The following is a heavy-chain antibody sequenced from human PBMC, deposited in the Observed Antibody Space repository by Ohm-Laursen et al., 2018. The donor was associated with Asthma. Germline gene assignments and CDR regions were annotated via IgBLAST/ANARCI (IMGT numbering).Heavy chain of an antibody. CDR2: ISYDASNR. CDR3: AKDVGYCTNGVCLYNWFDP. Sequence: SLRLSCAASGFTFSNYGIHWVRQAPGKGLEWVAVISYDASNRFYADSMRGRFTISRDDSKSTVYLQMDSLRAEDTAVYYCAKDVGYCTNGVCLYNWFDPWGQGTQVTVSS. CDR1: GFTFSNYG. V-gene: IGHV3-30*18. D-gene: IGHD2-8*01. J-gene: IGHJ5*02.